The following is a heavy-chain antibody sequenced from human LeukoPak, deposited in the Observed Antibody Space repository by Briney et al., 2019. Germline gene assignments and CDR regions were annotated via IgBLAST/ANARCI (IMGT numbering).Heavy chain of an antibody. Sequence: ASVKVSCKASGYTFTGHYMHWVRQAPGQGPEWMAWINPNSGDTNYAQKFQGRVTLTRDASTSTVYMELSSLRSEDTAVYYCARGIGDIVVVPAAMGSYNWFDPWGQGTLVTVSS. D-gene: IGHD2-2*01. V-gene: IGHV1-2*02. J-gene: IGHJ5*02. CDR3: ARGIGDIVVVPAAMGSYNWFDP. CDR2: INPNSGDT. CDR1: GYTFTGHY.